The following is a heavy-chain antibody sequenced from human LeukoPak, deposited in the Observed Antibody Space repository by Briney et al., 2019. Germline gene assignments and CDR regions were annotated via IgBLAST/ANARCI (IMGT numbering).Heavy chain of an antibody. Sequence: EASVKVSCKASGYTFTGYYMHWVRQAPGQGLEWMGWINPNSGGTNYAQKFQGRVTMTRDTSISTAYMELSRLRSDDTAVYYCAREGLTIWYGMDVWGQGTTVTVSS. V-gene: IGHV1-2*02. J-gene: IGHJ6*02. CDR3: AREGLTIWYGMDV. CDR2: INPNSGGT. CDR1: GYTFTGYY. D-gene: IGHD3-3*01.